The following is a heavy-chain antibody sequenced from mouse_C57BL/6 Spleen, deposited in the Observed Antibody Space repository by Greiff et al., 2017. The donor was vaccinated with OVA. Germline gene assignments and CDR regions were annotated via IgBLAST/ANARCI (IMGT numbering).Heavy chain of an antibody. Sequence: EVKLVESGGGLVKPGGSLKLSCAASGFTFSSYAMSWVRQTPEKRLEWVATISDGGSYTYYPDNVKGRFTISRDNAKNNLYLQMSHLKSEDTAMYYCARVPFDGPFGYWGQGTTLTVSS. J-gene: IGHJ2*01. CDR2: ISDGGSYT. CDR3: ARVPFDGPFGY. D-gene: IGHD2-3*01. V-gene: IGHV5-4*03. CDR1: GFTFSSYA.